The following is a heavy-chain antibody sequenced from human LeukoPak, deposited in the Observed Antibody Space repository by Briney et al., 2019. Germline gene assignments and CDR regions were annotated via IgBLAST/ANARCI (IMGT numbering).Heavy chain of an antibody. CDR3: ARHDDSYCSGGSCYLDY. CDR1: GYSISSGYY. Sequence: KPSETLSLTCAVSGYSISSGYYWGWIRQPPGKGLEWIGSIYHSGSTYYNPSLKSRVTISVDTSKNQFSLKLSSVTAADTAVYYCARHDDSYCSGGSCYLDYWGQGTLVTVSS. D-gene: IGHD2-15*01. V-gene: IGHV4-38-2*01. CDR2: IYHSGST. J-gene: IGHJ4*02.